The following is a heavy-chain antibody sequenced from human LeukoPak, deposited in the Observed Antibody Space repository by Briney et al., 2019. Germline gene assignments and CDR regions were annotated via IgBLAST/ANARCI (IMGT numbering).Heavy chain of an antibody. Sequence: RPSETLSLTCAVYGGSFSGYYWSWIRQPPGKGLEWIGEINHSGSTNYNPSLKSRVTISVDTSKNQFSLKLSSVTAADTAVYYCARDPYVVVTATTDDYWGQGTLVTVSS. D-gene: IGHD2-21*02. CDR3: ARDPYVVVTATTDDY. CDR1: GGSFSGYY. J-gene: IGHJ4*02. V-gene: IGHV4-34*01. CDR2: INHSGST.